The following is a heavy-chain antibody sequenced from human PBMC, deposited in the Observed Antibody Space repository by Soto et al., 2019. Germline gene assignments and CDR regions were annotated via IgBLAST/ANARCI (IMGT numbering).Heavy chain of an antibody. CDR1: GGTFSNHA. V-gene: IGHV1-69*12. D-gene: IGHD6-13*01. J-gene: IGHJ3*02. CDR3: AREVAADGTFREDVFDI. CDR2: IIPIFSTT. Sequence: QVHLVQSGAEVKKPGSSVKVSCKASGGTFSNHAINWVRQAPGQGLEWMGRIIPIFSTTNYAQKFQGRVTFTAVESTITAYMELSSLKHDDTAVYYCAREVAADGTFREDVFDIWGQGTLVTVSS.